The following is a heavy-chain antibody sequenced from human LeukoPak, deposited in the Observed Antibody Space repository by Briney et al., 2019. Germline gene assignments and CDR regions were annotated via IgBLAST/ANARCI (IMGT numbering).Heavy chain of an antibody. CDR2: IAFDGNKK. D-gene: IGHD5-12*01. V-gene: IGHV3-30*04. CDR3: ARHDSDVGVAATISREGDYFDY. J-gene: IGHJ4*02. CDR1: GFIFSRYA. Sequence: GGSLRLSCAASGFIFSRYAMHWVRQAPGKGLEWVAVIAFDGNKKYYADSVKGRFTISRDNSKNTLYLQMNSLRDEDTAVYYCARHDSDVGVAATISREGDYFDYWGQGTLVTVSS.